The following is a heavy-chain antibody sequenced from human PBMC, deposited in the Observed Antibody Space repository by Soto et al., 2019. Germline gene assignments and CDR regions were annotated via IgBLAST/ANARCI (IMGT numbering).Heavy chain of an antibody. CDR1: GGSVSSSSYY. Sequence: SETLSLTCTVSGGSVSSSSYYWGWIRQPPGKGLEWIGSVYYSGSAYYNPSLKSRVTISVDTSKNQFSLKLNSVTAADTAMYFCARQEGYSSGCQGYWGQGTLVTVSS. CDR2: VYYSGSA. V-gene: IGHV4-39*01. D-gene: IGHD6-19*01. J-gene: IGHJ4*02. CDR3: ARQEGYSSGCQGY.